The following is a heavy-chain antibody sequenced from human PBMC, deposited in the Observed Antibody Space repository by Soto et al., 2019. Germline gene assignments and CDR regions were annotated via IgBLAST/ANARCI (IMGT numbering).Heavy chain of an antibody. CDR3: ARAVAARPLKYLVYYGMDV. CDR2: IIPIFGTA. D-gene: IGHD6-6*01. V-gene: IGHV1-69*06. Sequence: QVQLVQSGAEMKKPGSSVKVSCKASGGTFSSYAISWVRQAPGQGLEWMGGIIPIFGTANYAQKFQGRVTITADKSTSTAYMELSILRSEDTAVYYCARAVAARPLKYLVYYGMDVWGQGTTVTVSS. J-gene: IGHJ6*02. CDR1: GGTFSSYA.